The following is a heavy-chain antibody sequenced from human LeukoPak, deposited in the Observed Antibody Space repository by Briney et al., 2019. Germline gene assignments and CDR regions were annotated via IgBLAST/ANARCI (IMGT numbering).Heavy chain of an antibody. J-gene: IGHJ5*02. CDR2: ISGYNGNT. V-gene: IGHV1-18*01. CDR1: GYTFTTYG. Sequence: VASVKVSCKASGYTFTTYGISWVRQAPGQGLEWMGWISGYNGNTNYAQKLQGRVTMTTDTSTSTAYMELRTLRSDDTAVYYCARDYGSGSYYDHNWFDPWGQGTLVTVSS. CDR3: ARDYGSGSYYDHNWFDP. D-gene: IGHD3-10*01.